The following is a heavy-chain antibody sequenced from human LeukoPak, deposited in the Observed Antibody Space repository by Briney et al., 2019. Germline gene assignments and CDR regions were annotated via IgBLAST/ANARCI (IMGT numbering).Heavy chain of an antibody. Sequence: PGGSLRLSCAASGFTFSSYAMSWVRQAPGKGLEWVGRIKSKTDGGTTDYAAPVKGRFTISRDDSKNTLYLQMNSLKTEDTAVYYCTTDLVQLWLRDYWGQGTLVTVSS. CDR3: TTDLVQLWLRDY. V-gene: IGHV3-15*01. D-gene: IGHD5-18*01. CDR1: GFTFSSYA. J-gene: IGHJ4*02. CDR2: IKSKTDGGTT.